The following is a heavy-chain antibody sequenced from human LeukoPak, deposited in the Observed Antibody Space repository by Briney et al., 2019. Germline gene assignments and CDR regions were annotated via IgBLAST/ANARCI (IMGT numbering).Heavy chain of an antibody. Sequence: ASVKVSCKVSGYTLTELSMHWVRQAPGKGLEWMGGFDPEDGETIYAQKFQGRVTMTEDTSTDTAYMELSSLRSEDTAVYYCATPVGATAVVGSLAFDIWGQGTMVTVSS. CDR1: GYTLTELS. D-gene: IGHD1-26*01. V-gene: IGHV1-24*01. CDR2: FDPEDGET. CDR3: ATPVGATAVVGSLAFDI. J-gene: IGHJ3*02.